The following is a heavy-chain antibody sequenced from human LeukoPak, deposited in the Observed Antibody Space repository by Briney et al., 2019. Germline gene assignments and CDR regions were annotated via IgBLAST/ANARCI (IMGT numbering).Heavy chain of an antibody. J-gene: IGHJ4*02. V-gene: IGHV3-53*04. Sequence: GGSLRLSCAASGFTVSSNYMSWVRQAPVKGLEWVSVIYSGGSTYYADSVKGRFTISRHNSKNTLYLQMNSLRAEDTAVYYCARAKYPYYFDYWGQGTLVTVSS. CDR1: GFTVSSNY. CDR3: ARAKYPYYFDY. CDR2: IYSGGST.